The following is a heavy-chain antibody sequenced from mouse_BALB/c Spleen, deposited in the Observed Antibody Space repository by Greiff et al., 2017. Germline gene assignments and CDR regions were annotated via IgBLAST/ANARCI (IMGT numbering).Heavy chain of an antibody. CDR2: IRNKANGYTT. J-gene: IGHJ3*01. CDR3: ARDSGYYAAWFAY. D-gene: IGHD2-3*01. CDR1: GFTFTDYY. Sequence: EVQRVESGGGLVQPGGSLRLSCATSGFTFTDYYMSWVRQPPGKALEWLGFIRNKANGYTTEYSASVKGRFTISRDNSQSILYLQMNTLRAEDSATYYCARDSGYYAAWFAYWGQGTLVTVSA. V-gene: IGHV7-3*02.